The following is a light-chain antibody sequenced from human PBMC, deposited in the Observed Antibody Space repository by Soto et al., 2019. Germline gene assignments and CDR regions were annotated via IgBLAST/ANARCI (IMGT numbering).Light chain of an antibody. CDR3: QQYSRSPPSWT. CDR2: GAA. Sequence: ETVLTQSPGTLSLSPGERATLSCRASQGVSSSYLAWYQQKPGQAPRLLIYGAANRATGIPDRFSGSGSGTDFTLTISRLEPEDFAVYYCQQYSRSPPSWTFGQGTKVEIK. V-gene: IGKV3-20*01. CDR1: QGVSSSY. J-gene: IGKJ1*01.